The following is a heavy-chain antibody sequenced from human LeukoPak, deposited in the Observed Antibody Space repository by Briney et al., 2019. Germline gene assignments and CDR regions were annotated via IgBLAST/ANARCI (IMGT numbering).Heavy chain of an antibody. CDR2: INPNSGGT. CDR3: ARLGAYSSSWYVDWFDP. D-gene: IGHD6-13*01. Sequence: ASVKVSCKAAGYTFTGYYMHWVRQAPGQGLEWMGWINPNSGGTNYAQKFQGRVTITRDTSASTAYMELSSLRSEDTAVYYCARLGAYSSSWYVDWFDPWGQGTLVTVSS. V-gene: IGHV1-2*02. J-gene: IGHJ5*02. CDR1: GYTFTGYY.